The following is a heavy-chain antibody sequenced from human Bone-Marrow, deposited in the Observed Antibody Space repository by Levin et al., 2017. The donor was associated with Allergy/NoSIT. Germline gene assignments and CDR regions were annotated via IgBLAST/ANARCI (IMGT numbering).Heavy chain of an antibody. CDR1: GYTFSNYG. D-gene: IGHD6-19*01. J-gene: IGHJ6*02. CDR3: ARDAAQQWLVRHGENYYGMDV. CDR2: ISPYNVNT. V-gene: IGHV1-18*01. Sequence: PLASVKVSCKSSGYTFSNYGISWVRQAPGQGLEWMGWISPYNVNTNSAQKFQGRVTLTTETSTRTTYMELRSLRSDDTAVYFCARDAAQQWLVRHGENYYGMDVWGQGTTVTVSS.